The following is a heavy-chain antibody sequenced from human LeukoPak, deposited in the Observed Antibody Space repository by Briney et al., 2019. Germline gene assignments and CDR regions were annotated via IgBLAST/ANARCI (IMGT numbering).Heavy chain of an antibody. CDR1: GGSFSAYC. Sequence: PSETLSFTCAVHGGSFSAYCWSWIRQPPGKGLEWIGEINHSGSTNYNPSLKSRVTISVDTSKNQFSLKLSSVTAADTAVYYCARTAGIVGATADWFDPWGQGTLVTVSS. J-gene: IGHJ5*02. CDR2: INHSGST. D-gene: IGHD1-26*01. CDR3: ARTAGIVGATADWFDP. V-gene: IGHV4-34*01.